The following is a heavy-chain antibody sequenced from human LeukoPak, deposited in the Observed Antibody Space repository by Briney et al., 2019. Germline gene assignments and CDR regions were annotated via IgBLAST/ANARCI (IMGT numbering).Heavy chain of an antibody. Sequence: SETLSLTCAVYGGSFSGYYWSWIRQPPRKGLEWIGEINHSGSTNYNPSPKSRVTISVDTSKNQFSLKLSSVTAADTAVYYCARGGPRPYGQLTYFDYWGQGTLVTVSS. CDR1: GGSFSGYY. V-gene: IGHV4-34*01. CDR3: ARGGPRPYGQLTYFDY. D-gene: IGHD4/OR15-4a*01. J-gene: IGHJ4*02. CDR2: INHSGST.